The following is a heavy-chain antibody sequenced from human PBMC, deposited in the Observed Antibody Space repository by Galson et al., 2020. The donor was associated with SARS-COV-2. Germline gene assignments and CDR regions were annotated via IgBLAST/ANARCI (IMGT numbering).Heavy chain of an antibody. CDR3: ASELLWFGDSKSY. CDR1: GFTFSSYA. Sequence: VQAGGSLRLSCAASGFTFSSYAMHWVRQAPGKGLEWVAVISYDGSNKYYADSVKGRFTISRDNSKNTLYLQMNSLRAEDTAVYYCASELLWFGDSKSYWGQGTLVTVSS. CDR2: ISYDGSNK. V-gene: IGHV3-30-3*01. D-gene: IGHD3-10*01. J-gene: IGHJ4*02.